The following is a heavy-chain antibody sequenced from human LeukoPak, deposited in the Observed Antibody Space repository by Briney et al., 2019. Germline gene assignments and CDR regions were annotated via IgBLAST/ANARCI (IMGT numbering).Heavy chain of an antibody. CDR2: IYYSGST. V-gene: IGHV4-39*07. CDR3: ARGRLYGDPNWFDP. Sequence: NLSLTCTVSGGSISSSSYYWGWIRQPPGKGLEWIGSIYYSGSTYYNPSLKSRVTISVDTSKNQFSLKLSSVTAADTAVYYCARGRLYGDPNWFDPWGQGTLVTVSS. J-gene: IGHJ5*02. CDR1: GGSISSSSYY. D-gene: IGHD2/OR15-2a*01.